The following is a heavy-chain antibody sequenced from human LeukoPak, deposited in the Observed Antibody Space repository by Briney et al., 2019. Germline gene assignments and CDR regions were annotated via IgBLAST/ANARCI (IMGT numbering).Heavy chain of an antibody. CDR1: GGSISSYY. CDR2: IYYSEST. J-gene: IGHJ6*02. D-gene: IGHD3-22*01. Sequence: SETLSLTCTVSGGSISSYYWSWIRQPPGKGLEWIGYIYYSESTNYNPSLKSRVTISVDTSKNQFSLKLSSVTAADTAVYYCARFYPNYYDSSGMDVWGQGTTVTVSS. V-gene: IGHV4-59*01. CDR3: ARFYPNYYDSSGMDV.